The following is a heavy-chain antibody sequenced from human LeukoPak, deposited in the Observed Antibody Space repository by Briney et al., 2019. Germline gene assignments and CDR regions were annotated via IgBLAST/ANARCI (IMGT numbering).Heavy chain of an antibody. V-gene: IGHV3-30-3*01. D-gene: IGHD6-6*01. J-gene: IGHJ3*02. Sequence: PGGSLRFSCAASGFTFSSSTMHWVRQGPGKGLEWVASISYDGSSKYYADSVKGRFTISRDSFENMLYLQVNSLRPEDTAVYFCAGEYSSSSGVFDIWGQGTMVTVSS. CDR3: AGEYSSSSGVFDI. CDR2: ISYDGSSK. CDR1: GFTFSSST.